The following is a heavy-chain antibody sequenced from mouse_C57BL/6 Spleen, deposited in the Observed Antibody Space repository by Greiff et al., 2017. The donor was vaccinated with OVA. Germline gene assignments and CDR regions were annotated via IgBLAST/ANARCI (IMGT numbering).Heavy chain of an antibody. CDR2: ISSGSSTI. Sequence: EVKLVESGGGLVKPGGSLKLSCAASGFTFSDYGMHWVRQAPEKGLEWVAYISSGSSTIYYADTVKGRFTISRDNAKNTLFLQMTSLRSEDTALYYCVSHWDCYFDVWGTGTTVTVSS. V-gene: IGHV5-17*01. CDR1: GFTFSDYG. D-gene: IGHD4-1*01. CDR3: VSHWDCYFDV. J-gene: IGHJ1*03.